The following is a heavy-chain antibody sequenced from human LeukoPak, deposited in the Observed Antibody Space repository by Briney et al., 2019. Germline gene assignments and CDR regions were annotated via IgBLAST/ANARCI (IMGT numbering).Heavy chain of an antibody. CDR2: IYSGGST. CDR3: ARALSPADYFDS. D-gene: IGHD6-19*01. V-gene: IGHV3-66*01. J-gene: IGHJ4*02. CDR1: GFTFSDHY. Sequence: GGSLRLSCAASGFTFSDHYMDWVRQAPGKGLEWVSVIYSGGSTYYADSVKGRFTISRDNSKNTLYLQMTSLRVEDTAVYYCARALSPADYFDSWGQGTLVTVSS.